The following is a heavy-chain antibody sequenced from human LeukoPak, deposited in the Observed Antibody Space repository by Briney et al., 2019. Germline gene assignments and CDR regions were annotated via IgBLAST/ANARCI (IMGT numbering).Heavy chain of an antibody. CDR1: GGSISSGSYY. CDR3: ARPMGELPSFDI. CDR2: IYTSGST. V-gene: IGHV4-61*02. J-gene: IGHJ3*02. Sequence: SETLSLTCTVSGGSISSGSYYWSWIRQPAGKGLEWIGRIYTSGSTNYNPSLKSRVTISVDTSKNQFSLKLSSVTAADTAVYYCARPMGELPSFDIWGQGTMVTVSS. D-gene: IGHD3-16*01.